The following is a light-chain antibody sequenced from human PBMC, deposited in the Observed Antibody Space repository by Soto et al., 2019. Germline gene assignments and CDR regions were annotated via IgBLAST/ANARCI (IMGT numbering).Light chain of an antibody. CDR3: QQYGSSPIT. Sequence: EIVLTQSPGTLSLSPGERATLSCRASQSVSSNFLAWYQQKPGQAPRLLIYAASSRATGIPGRFSGSGSGTGFTLTISRREPEDFAVYYCQQYGSSPITFGQGTRLEIK. CDR1: QSVSSNF. CDR2: AAS. J-gene: IGKJ5*01. V-gene: IGKV3-20*01.